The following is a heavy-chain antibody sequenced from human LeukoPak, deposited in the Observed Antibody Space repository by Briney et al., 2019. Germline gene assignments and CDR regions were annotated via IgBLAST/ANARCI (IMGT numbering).Heavy chain of an antibody. D-gene: IGHD1-26*01. CDR1: GFTFSNYW. V-gene: IGHV3-7*01. CDR2: IKNDGSEK. Sequence: GGSLRLSCTDFGFTFSNYWMSWVRQAPGKGLEWVANIKNDGSEKYYVDSVKGRFTISRDNAKNSLYLQMNSLRAEDTAVYYCARWGVGDYWGQGTLVTVSS. CDR3: ARWGVGDY. J-gene: IGHJ4*02.